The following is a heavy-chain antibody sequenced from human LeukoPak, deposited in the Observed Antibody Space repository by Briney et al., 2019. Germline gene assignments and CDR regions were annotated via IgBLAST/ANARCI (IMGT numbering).Heavy chain of an antibody. J-gene: IGHJ4*02. CDR3: ARHHYYFDH. V-gene: IGHV3-33*01. CDR1: GFTFSSYG. CDR2: IWYDGSDK. Sequence: PGGSLRLSCAASGFTFSSYGMHWVRQAPGKGLEWVAVIWYDGSDKYYADSVKGRFTISRDNSKNTLYLQMNSLRADDTAVYYCARHHYYFDHWGQGTLVTVSS.